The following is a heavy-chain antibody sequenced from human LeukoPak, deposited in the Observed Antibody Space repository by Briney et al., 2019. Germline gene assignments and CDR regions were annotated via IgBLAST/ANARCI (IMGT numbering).Heavy chain of an antibody. CDR3: RCRRDY. CDR2: INQDGSQK. D-gene: IGHD4/OR15-4a*01. CDR1: GFTFSSYS. J-gene: IGHJ4*02. Sequence: GGSLRLSCAASGFTFSSYSMNWVRQTPGKGLEWVANINQDGSQKFYVDSVKGRFTISRDNANNSLYLQMNSLRAEDTAVYYCRCRRDYWGQGTLVTVSS. V-gene: IGHV3-7*01.